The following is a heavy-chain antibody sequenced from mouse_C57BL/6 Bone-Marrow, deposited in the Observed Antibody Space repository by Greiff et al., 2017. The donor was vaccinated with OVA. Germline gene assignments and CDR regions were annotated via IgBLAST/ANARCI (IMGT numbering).Heavy chain of an antibody. D-gene: IGHD1-1*01. Sequence: QVQLKQPGAELVKPGASVKLSCKASGYTFTSYWMHWVKQRPGQGLEWIGMIHPNSGSTNYNEKFKSKATLTVDKSSSTAYMQLSSLTSEDSAVYYCARHYGSSYRFAYWGQGTLVTVSA. J-gene: IGHJ3*01. CDR1: GYTFTSYW. V-gene: IGHV1-64*01. CDR3: ARHYGSSYRFAY. CDR2: IHPNSGST.